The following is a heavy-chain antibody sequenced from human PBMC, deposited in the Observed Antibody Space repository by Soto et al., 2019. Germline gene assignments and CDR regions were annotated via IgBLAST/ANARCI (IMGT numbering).Heavy chain of an antibody. CDR3: ARDRTGRKQQLVFFFDY. Sequence: QVQLVESGGGVVQPGRSLRLSCAASGFTFSSYAMQWVRQAPGKGLEWVAVISYDGSNKYYADSVKGRFTISRDNSKNTLYLQMNSLRAEDTAVYYCARDRTGRKQQLVFFFDYWGQGTLVTVSS. CDR1: GFTFSSYA. J-gene: IGHJ4*02. D-gene: IGHD6-13*01. V-gene: IGHV3-30-3*01. CDR2: ISYDGSNK.